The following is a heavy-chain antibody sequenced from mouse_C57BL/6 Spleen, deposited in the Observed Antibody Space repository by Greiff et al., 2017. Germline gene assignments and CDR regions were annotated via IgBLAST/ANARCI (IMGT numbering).Heavy chain of an antibody. V-gene: IGHV1-64*01. CDR2: IHPNSGST. D-gene: IGHD1-1*01. CDR3: ARRGNYGSSHFDY. J-gene: IGHJ2*01. Sequence: QVQLQQPGAELVKPGASVKLSCKASGYTFTSYWMHWVQQRPGQGLEWIGMIHPNSGSTNYNEKFKSKATLTVDKSSSTAYMQLSSLASEDSAVYYCARRGNYGSSHFDYWGQGTTLTVSS. CDR1: GYTFTSYW.